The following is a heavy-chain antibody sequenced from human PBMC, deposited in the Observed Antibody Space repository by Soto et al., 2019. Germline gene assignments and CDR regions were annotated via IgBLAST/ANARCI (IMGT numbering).Heavy chain of an antibody. V-gene: IGHV3-23*01. D-gene: IGHD2-15*01. J-gene: IGHJ5*02. CDR1: GFTFSSYA. CDR3: AKDLKGYCSGGSCSYKYNWFDP. Sequence: GGSLRLSCAASGFTFSSYAMSWVRQAPGKGLEWVSAISGSGGSTYYADSVKGRFTISRDNSKNTLYLQMNSLRAEDTAVYYCAKDLKGYCSGGSCSYKYNWFDPWGQGTLVTVSS. CDR2: ISGSGGST.